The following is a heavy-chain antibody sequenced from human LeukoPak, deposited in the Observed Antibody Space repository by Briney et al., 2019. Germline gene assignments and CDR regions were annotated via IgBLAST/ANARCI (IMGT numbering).Heavy chain of an antibody. V-gene: IGHV3-21*01. D-gene: IGHD5-18*01. CDR2: ISSTSTYT. CDR1: GFTFSSYS. Sequence: GGSLRLSCAASGFTFSSYSMNWVRQAPGKGLEWVSSISSTSTYTYYADSLKGRFTISRDSAKNSLYLQMNSLRAEDTAVYYCARDPGYSYGSGCWGQGTLVTVTS. J-gene: IGHJ4*02. CDR3: ARDPGYSYGSGC.